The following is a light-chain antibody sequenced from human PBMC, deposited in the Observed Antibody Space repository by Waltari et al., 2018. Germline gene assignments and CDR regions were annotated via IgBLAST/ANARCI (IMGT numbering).Light chain of an antibody. CDR2: VAS. Sequence: EIVMTQSPATLSVYPGERANLSCRASQSVSSHVAWYKQKPGQAPRLLMFVASTRATGIPARFSGSGSGTEFTLTISSLQSEDSGVYYCQHYENWPHTFGGGTKVEIK. J-gene: IGKJ4*01. CDR1: QSVSSH. CDR3: QHYENWPHT. V-gene: IGKV3D-15*01.